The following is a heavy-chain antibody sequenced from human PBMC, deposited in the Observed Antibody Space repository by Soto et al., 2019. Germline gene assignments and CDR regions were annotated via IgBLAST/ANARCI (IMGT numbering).Heavy chain of an antibody. J-gene: IGHJ4*02. V-gene: IGHV1-69*08. CDR1: GGTFSSYI. Sequence: QVQLVQSGAEVKKPGSSVKVSCKASGGTFSSYIFSWVRQAPGQGLEWMGRIIPMFGITNYAQKFQGRVTITADKSTTTVYMELSSLRSEDTAIYYCARDRALNTAAVVMAYWGLVTLVTVSS. CDR2: IIPMFGIT. CDR3: ARDRALNTAAVVMAY. D-gene: IGHD6-13*01.